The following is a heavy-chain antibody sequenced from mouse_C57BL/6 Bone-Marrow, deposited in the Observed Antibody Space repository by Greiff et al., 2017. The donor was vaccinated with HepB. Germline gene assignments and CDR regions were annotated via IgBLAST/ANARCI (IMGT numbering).Heavy chain of an antibody. D-gene: IGHD2-2*01. Sequence: EVQLQQSGAELVRPGASVKLSCTASGFNIKDDYMHWVKQRPEQGLEWIGWIDPENGATEYASKFQGKATITADTSSNTAYLQLSSLTSEDTAVYYCTTGLRRRTWFAYWGQGTLVTVSA. V-gene: IGHV14-4*01. CDR3: TTGLRRRTWFAY. CDR1: GFNIKDDY. CDR2: IDPENGAT. J-gene: IGHJ3*01.